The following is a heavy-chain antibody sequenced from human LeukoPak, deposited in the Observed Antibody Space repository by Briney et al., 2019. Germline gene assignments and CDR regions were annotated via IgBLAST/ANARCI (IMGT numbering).Heavy chain of an antibody. CDR3: ASIPSYYFDY. CDR1: GGSISSGGYY. Sequence: PSQTLSLTCTVSGGSISSGGYYWSWLRQPPGKGLEWIGYIYHSGSTFYNPSLKSRVTISVDRSKNQFSLKLSSVTAAHTAVYYCASIPSYYFDYWGQGTLVTVSS. J-gene: IGHJ4*02. V-gene: IGHV4-30-2*01. D-gene: IGHD6-6*01. CDR2: IYHSGST.